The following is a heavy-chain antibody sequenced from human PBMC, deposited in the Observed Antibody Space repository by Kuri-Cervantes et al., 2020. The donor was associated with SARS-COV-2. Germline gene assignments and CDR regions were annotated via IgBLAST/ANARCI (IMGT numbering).Heavy chain of an antibody. V-gene: IGHV4-34*01. J-gene: IGHJ6*03. D-gene: IGHD2-2*01. Sequence: SETLSLTCAVFGGSFSGYYWSWIRQSPGKGLEWIGKINHSGSTNYNPSLSSRVTISVDMSKNQFSLRLSSVTAADMAMYYCARGREGVVPATILGLGYFLYFSMDVWGKGTSVTVSS. CDR3: ARGREGVVPATILGLGYFLYFSMDV. CDR1: GGSFSGYY. CDR2: INHSGST.